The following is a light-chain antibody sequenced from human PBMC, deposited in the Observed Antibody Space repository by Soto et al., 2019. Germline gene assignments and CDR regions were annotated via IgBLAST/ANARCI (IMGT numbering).Light chain of an antibody. CDR3: QHYNNYPWT. J-gene: IGKJ1*01. CDR2: KAS. Sequence: DIQMTQSPSTLSASVGDRVTITCRASQSISSWLAWYQQKPGRAPKLLIYKASSLESGVPSRFSGSGSGIEFTLTISSLQPDDFATYYCQHYNNYPWTFGQGTKVEIK. CDR1: QSISSW. V-gene: IGKV1-5*03.